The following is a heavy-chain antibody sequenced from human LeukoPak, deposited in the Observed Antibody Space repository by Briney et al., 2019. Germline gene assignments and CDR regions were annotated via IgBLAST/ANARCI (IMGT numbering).Heavy chain of an antibody. D-gene: IGHD4-17*01. CDR3: AGDPYGDYVVDY. Sequence: SSETLSLTCTVSGGSVSSGSYYWSWIRQPPGKGLEWIGYIYYSGSTNCNPSLKSRVTISVDTSKNQFSLKLSSVTAADTAVYYCAGDPYGDYVVDYWGQGTLVTVSS. J-gene: IGHJ4*02. CDR2: IYYSGST. CDR1: GGSVSSGSYY. V-gene: IGHV4-61*01.